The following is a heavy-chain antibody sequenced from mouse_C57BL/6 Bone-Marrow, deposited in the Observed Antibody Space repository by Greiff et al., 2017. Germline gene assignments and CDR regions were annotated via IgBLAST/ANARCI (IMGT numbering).Heavy chain of an antibody. CDR3: AREDGYYVWFAY. D-gene: IGHD2-3*01. V-gene: IGHV3-6*01. CDR1: GYSITSGYY. CDR2: ISYDGSN. Sequence: VQLKESGPGLVKPSQSLSLTCSVTGYSITSGYYWNWIRQFPGNKLEWMGYISYDGSNNYNPSLKNRISITRDTSTNQFFLKLNSVTTEDTATYYCAREDGYYVWFAYWGQGTLVTVSA. J-gene: IGHJ3*01.